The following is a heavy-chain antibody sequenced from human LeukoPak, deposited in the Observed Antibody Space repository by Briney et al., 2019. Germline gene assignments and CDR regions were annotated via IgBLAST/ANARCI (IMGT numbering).Heavy chain of an antibody. D-gene: IGHD4-17*01. Sequence: SETLSLTCAVYGGSFSGYYWSWIRQPPGKGLEWIGEINHSGNANYNPSLKSRVTISLDMSENHFSLKLTSVTAADTAVYYCARGQGTVTTHWGQGTLVTVSS. CDR2: INHSGNA. V-gene: IGHV4-34*01. CDR1: GGSFSGYY. J-gene: IGHJ4*02. CDR3: ARGQGTVTTH.